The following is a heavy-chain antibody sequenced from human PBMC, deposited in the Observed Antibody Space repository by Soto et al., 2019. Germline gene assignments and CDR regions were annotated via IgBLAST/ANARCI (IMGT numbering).Heavy chain of an antibody. V-gene: IGHV3-30*18. CDR3: AKDRGEWELLGWYYYGMDV. CDR1: GFTFSSYG. Sequence: GGSLRLSCAASGFTFSSYGMHWVRQAPGKGLEWVAVISYDGSNKYYADSVKGRFTISRDNSKNTLYLQMNSLRAEDTAVYYCAKDRGEWELLGWYYYGMDVWGQGTTVTVSS. J-gene: IGHJ6*02. CDR2: ISYDGSNK. D-gene: IGHD1-26*01.